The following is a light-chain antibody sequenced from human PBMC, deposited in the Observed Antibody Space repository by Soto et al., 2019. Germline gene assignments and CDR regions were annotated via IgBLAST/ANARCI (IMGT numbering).Light chain of an antibody. CDR3: QQYGSSPYT. CDR1: QSVSSSY. V-gene: IGKV3-20*01. Sequence: EIVLTQSPGTPSLSPGERATLSCRASQSVSSSYLAWYQQKPGQAPRLLIYGASSRATGIPDRFSGSGSGTDFTLTISRLESEDFAVYYCQQYGSSPYTFGLGTKLQIK. CDR2: GAS. J-gene: IGKJ2*01.